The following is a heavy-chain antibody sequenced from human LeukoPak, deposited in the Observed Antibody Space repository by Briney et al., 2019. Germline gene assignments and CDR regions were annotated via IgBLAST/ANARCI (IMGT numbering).Heavy chain of an antibody. V-gene: IGHV1-2*02. J-gene: IGHJ3*02. Sequence: GASVKVSCKASGYTFTGYYMHWVRQAPGQGLEWMGWINPNSGGTNYAQKFQGRVTMTRDTSISTAYMELSRLRSDDTAVYYCARVPPGTSDIVVVPAATHAFDIWGQGTMVTVSS. CDR1: GYTFTGYY. CDR2: INPNSGGT. CDR3: ARVPPGTSDIVVVPAATHAFDI. D-gene: IGHD2-2*01.